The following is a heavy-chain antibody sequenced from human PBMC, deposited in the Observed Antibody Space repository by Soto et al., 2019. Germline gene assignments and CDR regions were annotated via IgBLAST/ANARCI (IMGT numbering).Heavy chain of an antibody. Sequence: RGCRRSSKKKPPGKGLEWIGYIYHSGSTYYNPSLKSRVTISVDRSKNQFSLKLSSVTPADTGVHYCATVPSPWGHGTLVPV. CDR3: ATVPSP. CDR1: RGCR. J-gene: IGHJ5*02. V-gene: IGHV4-30-2*01. CDR2: IYHSGST.